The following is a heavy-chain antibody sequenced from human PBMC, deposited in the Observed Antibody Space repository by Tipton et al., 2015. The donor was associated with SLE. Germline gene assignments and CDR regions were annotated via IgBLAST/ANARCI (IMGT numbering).Heavy chain of an antibody. CDR3: AREASGSRDAFDI. J-gene: IGHJ3*02. CDR1: GYSISSAYY. D-gene: IGHD1-26*01. CDR2: IYHSGST. V-gene: IGHV4-38-2*02. Sequence: TLSLTCTVSGYSISSAYYWGWIRQPPGKGLEWIGSIYHSGSTYYNPSLKSRVTISLDTSKNQFSLKLSSVTAADTAVYYCAREASGSRDAFDIWGQGTMVTVSS.